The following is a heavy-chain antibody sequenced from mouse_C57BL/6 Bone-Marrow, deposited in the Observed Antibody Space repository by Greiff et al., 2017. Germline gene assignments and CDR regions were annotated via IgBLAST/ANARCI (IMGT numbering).Heavy chain of an antibody. V-gene: IGHV2-9-1*01. CDR1: GFSLTSYA. D-gene: IGHD1-1*01. CDR2: IWTGGGT. CDR3: ARRGYGSSSWYFDV. J-gene: IGHJ1*03. Sequence: QVQLKQSGPGLVAPSQSLSITCTVSGFSLTSYAISWVRQPPGKGLEWLGVIWTGGGTNYNSALKSRLSISKDNSKSQIFLKMNRLQTDDTARYYCARRGYGSSSWYFDVWGTGTTVTVSS.